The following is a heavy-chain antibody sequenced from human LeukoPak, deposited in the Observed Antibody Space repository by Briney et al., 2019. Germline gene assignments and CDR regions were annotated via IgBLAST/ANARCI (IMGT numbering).Heavy chain of an antibody. CDR1: GFTFSTYW. D-gene: IGHD6-19*01. J-gene: IGHJ3*02. V-gene: IGHV3-7*01. CDR3: ARYGNGAWLAHYSFDI. Sequence: GGSLRLSCAGSGFTFSTYWISWVRQAPGKGLEWVANIKQDGSEKYYVDSVEGRFAISRDNAKNSLYLQMNSLRAEDTAVYYCARYGNGAWLAHYSFDIWGQGTMVTVSS. CDR2: IKQDGSEK.